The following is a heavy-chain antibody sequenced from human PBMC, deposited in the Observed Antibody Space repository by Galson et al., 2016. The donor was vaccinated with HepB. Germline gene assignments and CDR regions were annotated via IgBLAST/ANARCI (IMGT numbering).Heavy chain of an antibody. D-gene: IGHD1-26*01. CDR1: GGSISSNYW. CDR3: TRGNLGAYATMAFDY. Sequence: SETLSLTCDVSGGSISSNYWWGWVRQSPEKGFEWIGEIYETGTANYNPPFTRRATISVDKSKNQISLRLDSVTAADTAVYYCTRGNLGAYATMAFDYWGQRSLVTVSS. J-gene: IGHJ4*02. V-gene: IGHV4-4*02. CDR2: IYETGTA.